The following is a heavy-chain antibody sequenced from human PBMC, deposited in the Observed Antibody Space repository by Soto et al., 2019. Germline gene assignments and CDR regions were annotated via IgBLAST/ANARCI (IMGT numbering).Heavy chain of an antibody. V-gene: IGHV3-21*01. J-gene: IGHJ4*02. CDR1: GFTFSSHS. Sequence: EVQLVESGGGLVRPGGSLRLSCAASGFTFSSHSMSWVRQAPGKGLEWVSSISSSSRYIYYADPVKGRFTISRDNAKNSLYLQMNNLRAEGTAVYYCARIDIEVVVAGSGDYWGQGTLVTVSS. CDR2: ISSSSRYI. CDR3: ARIDIEVVVAGSGDY. D-gene: IGHD2-15*01.